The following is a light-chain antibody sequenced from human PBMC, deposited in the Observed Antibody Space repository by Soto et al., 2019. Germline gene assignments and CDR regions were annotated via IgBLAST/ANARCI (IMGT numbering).Light chain of an antibody. J-gene: IGKJ1*01. CDR3: QQYGGSGT. CDR2: GAS. V-gene: IGKV3-20*01. CDR1: QSISNNY. Sequence: EIVLTQSPATLSLSPGERATLSCRASQSISNNYLAWYQQTPGQAPRLLIYGASNRATGIPDRFSGSGSGTDFTLTISRLEPEDFAVYYCQQYGGSGTFGQGTKVDIK.